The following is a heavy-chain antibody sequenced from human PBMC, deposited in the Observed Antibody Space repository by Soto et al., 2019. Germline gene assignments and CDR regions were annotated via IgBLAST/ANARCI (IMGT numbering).Heavy chain of an antibody. D-gene: IGHD2-21*02. CDR2: IRTKPKNYAT. J-gene: IGHJ5*02. CDR3: TTPYETGFDP. CDR1: GFTFSGSA. Sequence: EVQLVESGGGLVQPGGSLKLSCAASGFTFSGSAVHWVRQASGKGLEWVARIRTKPKNYATAYGASVKGRFTISRDDSKSTAYLQMNTLRTEDTAVYYCTTPYETGFDPWGQGTLVTVAS. V-gene: IGHV3-73*01.